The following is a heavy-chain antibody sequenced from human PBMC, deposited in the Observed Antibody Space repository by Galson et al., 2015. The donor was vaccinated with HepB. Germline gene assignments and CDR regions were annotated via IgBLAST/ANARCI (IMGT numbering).Heavy chain of an antibody. Sequence: SLRLACAASGFTCSSYGMIWVRQAPGKGLEWVSAVMSGSGGAFYADSVKGRFTISRDNSQNTLSLQMNSLGAEDTAVYYCAKCGVLSSGWCNYFDPWGQGTLVTVSS. CDR1: GFTCSSYG. V-gene: IGHV3-23*01. J-gene: IGHJ5*02. CDR3: AKCGVLSSGWCNYFDP. CDR2: VMSGSGGA. D-gene: IGHD6-19*01.